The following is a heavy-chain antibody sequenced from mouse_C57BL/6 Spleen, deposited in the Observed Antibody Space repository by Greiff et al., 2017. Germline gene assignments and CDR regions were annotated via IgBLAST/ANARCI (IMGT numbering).Heavy chain of an antibody. V-gene: IGHV1-50*01. J-gene: IGHJ2*01. CDR1: GYTFTSYW. Sequence: VQLQQPGAELVKPGASVKLSCKASGYTFTSYWMQWVKQRPGQGLEWIGEIDPSDSYTNSNQKFKGKATLTVDTSSSTAYMQLSSLTSEDSAVYYCARNHDYWGQGTTLTVSS. CDR2: IDPSDSYT. CDR3: ARNHDY.